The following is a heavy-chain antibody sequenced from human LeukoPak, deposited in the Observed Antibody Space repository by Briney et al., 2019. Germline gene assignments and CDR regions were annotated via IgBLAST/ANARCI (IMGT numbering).Heavy chain of an antibody. J-gene: IGHJ4*02. V-gene: IGHV3-23*01. Sequence: GGSLRLSCAASGFTFSSYGMSWVRQAPGKGLEWVSAISGSGGSTYYADSVKGRFTISRDNSKNTLYLQMNSLRAEDTAVYYCANSQYSSGWTAYWGQGTLVTVSS. D-gene: IGHD6-19*01. CDR2: ISGSGGST. CDR1: GFTFSSYG. CDR3: ANSQYSSGWTAY.